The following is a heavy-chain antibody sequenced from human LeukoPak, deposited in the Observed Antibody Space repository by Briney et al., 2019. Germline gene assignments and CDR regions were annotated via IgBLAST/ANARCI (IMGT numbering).Heavy chain of an antibody. V-gene: IGHV4-61*01. CDR2: IYYSGST. D-gene: IGHD2-15*01. CDR1: GGSISSGSYY. CDR3: AREVRPRVVVAATKGVSWFDP. Sequence: SETLSLTCTVSGGSISSGSYYWSWIRQPPGKGLEWIGYIYYSGSTNYNPSLKSRVTISVDTSKNQFSLKLSSVTAADTAVYYCAREVRPRVVVAATKGVSWFDPWGQGTLVTVSS. J-gene: IGHJ5*02.